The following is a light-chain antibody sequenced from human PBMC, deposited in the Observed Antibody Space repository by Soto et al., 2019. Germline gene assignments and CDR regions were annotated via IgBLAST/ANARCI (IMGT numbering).Light chain of an antibody. V-gene: IGKV1D-12*01. CDR3: QQTNSFPLT. CDR2: AAF. J-gene: IGKJ4*01. Sequence: DIQMTQSPSSVAASVGDRVTITCRASQDISSYLAWYQQKPGEAPKVLIYAAFSLQSGVPSRFSGSGSGSDFTLTISSLQPEDFAPYYCQQTNSFPLTFGGGTNVEIK. CDR1: QDISSY.